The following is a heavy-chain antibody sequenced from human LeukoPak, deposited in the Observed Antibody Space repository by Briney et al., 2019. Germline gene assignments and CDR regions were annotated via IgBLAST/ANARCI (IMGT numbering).Heavy chain of an antibody. Sequence: GASVKVSCKASGGTFSSYAISWVRQAPGQGLEWMGGIIPIFGTANYAQKFQGRVTITTDESTSTAYMELSSLRSEDTAVYYCATLAVKVGPAAMAAYWGQGTLVTVSS. CDR2: IIPIFGTA. CDR3: ATLAVKVGPAAMAAY. V-gene: IGHV1-69*05. CDR1: GGTFSSYA. D-gene: IGHD2-2*01. J-gene: IGHJ4*02.